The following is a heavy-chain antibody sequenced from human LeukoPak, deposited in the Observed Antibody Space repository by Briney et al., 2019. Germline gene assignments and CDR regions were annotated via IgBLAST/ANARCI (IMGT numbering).Heavy chain of an antibody. D-gene: IGHD4-17*01. Sequence: PGGSLRLSCAASGFTFSSYWMSWVRQAPGKGLEWVANIKQDGSEKYYVDSVKGRFTISRDNAKNSLYLQMNSLRAEDTAMYYCARDLKYGDSYYYYMDVWGKGTTVTVSS. V-gene: IGHV3-7*01. CDR1: GFTFSSYW. CDR3: ARDLKYGDSYYYYMDV. J-gene: IGHJ6*03. CDR2: IKQDGSEK.